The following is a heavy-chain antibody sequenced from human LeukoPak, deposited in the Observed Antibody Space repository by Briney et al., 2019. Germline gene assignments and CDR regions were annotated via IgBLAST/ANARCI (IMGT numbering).Heavy chain of an antibody. J-gene: IGHJ5*02. CDR1: GYTFTSYY. Sequence: PQASVKVSCKASGYTFTSYYMHWVRQAPGQGLEWMGMINPSGGSTSYAQKFQGRVTMTRDTSTSTVYMELSSLRSEDTAVYYCARSPSIAVAGTGDWFDPWGQGTLVTVSS. D-gene: IGHD6-19*01. CDR3: ARSPSIAVAGTGDWFDP. CDR2: INPSGGST. V-gene: IGHV1-46*01.